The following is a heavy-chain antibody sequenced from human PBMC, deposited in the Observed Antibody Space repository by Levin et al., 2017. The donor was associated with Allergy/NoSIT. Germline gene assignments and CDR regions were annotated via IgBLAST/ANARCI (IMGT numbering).Heavy chain of an antibody. CDR2: IFPADSDI. CDR1: GYKFFDYW. Sequence: KTGESLKISCKASGYKFFDYWIGWVRQMPGKGLEWMGIIFPADSDIRYSPSFEGQVTISADDSITTAYLQWNSLRASDTAMYYCARRGTWYDYWGQGTLVTVSS. V-gene: IGHV5-51*01. J-gene: IGHJ4*02. D-gene: IGHD2-15*01. CDR3: ARRGTWYDY.